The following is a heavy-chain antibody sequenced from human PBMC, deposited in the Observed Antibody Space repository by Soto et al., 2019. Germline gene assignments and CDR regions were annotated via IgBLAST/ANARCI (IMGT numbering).Heavy chain of an antibody. CDR2: ISLYSGNT. J-gene: IGHJ4*02. V-gene: IGHV1-18*04. Sequence: ASVKVSCKAFDFSFTSHGISWVRQAPGQGLEWMGWISLYSGNTNYAQQFQGRVTMTTDTSTSTAYMELRSLRSDDTAMYFCAIYHLELFRFDYWGQGTLVTVSS. CDR1: DFSFTSHG. D-gene: IGHD2-2*01. CDR3: AIYHLELFRFDY.